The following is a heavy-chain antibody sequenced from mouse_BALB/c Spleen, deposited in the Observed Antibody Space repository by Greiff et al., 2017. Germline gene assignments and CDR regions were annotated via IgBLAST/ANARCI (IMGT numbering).Heavy chain of an antibody. Sequence: QVQLQQPGAELVKPGTSVKLSCKASGYNFTSYWINWVKLRPGQGLEWIGDIYPGSGSTNYNEKFKSKATLTVDTSSSTAYMQLSSLASEDSALYYCASHAYYGNYVFAYWGQGTLVTVSA. CDR3: ASHAYYGNYVFAY. V-gene: IGHV1-55*01. J-gene: IGHJ3*01. D-gene: IGHD2-10*01. CDR2: IYPGSGST. CDR1: GYNFTSYW.